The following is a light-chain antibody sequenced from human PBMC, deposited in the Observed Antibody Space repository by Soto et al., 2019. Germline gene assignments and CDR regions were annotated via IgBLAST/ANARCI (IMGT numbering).Light chain of an antibody. V-gene: IGLV2-14*01. CDR1: SSDVGAYNY. CDR3: SSYTSSTTWV. CDR2: EVS. J-gene: IGLJ3*02. Sequence: QSALTQPASVSGSPGQSITISCTGTSSDVGAYNYVSWYQQHPGKAPKLMIYEVSYRPSGVSDRFSGSRSGNTASLTFSGLQAEDESDYYCSSYTSSTTWVFGGGTKLTVL.